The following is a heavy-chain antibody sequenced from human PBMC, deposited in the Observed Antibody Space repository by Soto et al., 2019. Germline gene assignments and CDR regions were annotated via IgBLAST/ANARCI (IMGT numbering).Heavy chain of an antibody. CDR3: ARSVSLGLDV. V-gene: IGHV3-74*03. J-gene: IGHJ6*02. CDR1: GFIFSSFW. Sequence: EARLEEGGGGFVQPGGSLRVSCSGSGFIFSSFWMHWVRQGPGKGLEWVSRINGDGASLAYAESVQGRFSISRDNVKNKLHLQIYSLGVDDTAVYFCARSVSLGLDVWGRGATVTVSS. CDR2: INGDGASL.